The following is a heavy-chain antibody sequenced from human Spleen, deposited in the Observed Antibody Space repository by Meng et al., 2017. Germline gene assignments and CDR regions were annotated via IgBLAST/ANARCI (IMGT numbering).Heavy chain of an antibody. Sequence: SETLSLTCVVSGGSFSDYYWSWIRQPPGKGLEWMGEINHSGRTNYNPSLKSRVTISVDTSKNQFSLKLSSVTAADTAVYYCARGFTGWLQFSRFDYYGMDVWGQGTTVTVSS. D-gene: IGHD5-24*01. V-gene: IGHV4-34*01. J-gene: IGHJ6*02. CDR2: INHSGRT. CDR3: ARGFTGWLQFSRFDYYGMDV. CDR1: GGSFSDYY.